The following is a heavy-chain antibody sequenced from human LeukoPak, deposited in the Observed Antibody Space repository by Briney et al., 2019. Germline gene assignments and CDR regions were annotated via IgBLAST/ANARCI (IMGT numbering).Heavy chain of an antibody. CDR1: GFTFSSYS. CDR2: ISKSGSNI. D-gene: IGHD3-22*01. V-gene: IGHV3-48*04. CDR3: ARNRDFYDSSGSVPLDY. J-gene: IGHJ4*02. Sequence: GGSLRLSCAASGFTFSSYSMNWVRQAPGMGLEWVSYISKSGSNIYYADSVKGRFTISRDNAKTSLFLQMSSLRADDTAVYYCARNRDFYDSSGSVPLDYWGQGILVTVSS.